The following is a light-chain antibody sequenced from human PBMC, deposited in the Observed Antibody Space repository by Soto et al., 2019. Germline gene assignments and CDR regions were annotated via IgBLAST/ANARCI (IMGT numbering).Light chain of an antibody. CDR2: EVT. J-gene: IGLJ1*01. CDR3: CSHAGSNTYV. CDR1: SSDVGSYNL. Sequence: QSVLTQPASASGSPGQSITISCTGTSSDVGSYNLVSWYQHHPGKAPKLIIYEVTRRPSGISNRFSGSKSGNTASLTISGLQAEDEADYYCCSHAGSNTYVFGTGTQLTV. V-gene: IGLV2-23*02.